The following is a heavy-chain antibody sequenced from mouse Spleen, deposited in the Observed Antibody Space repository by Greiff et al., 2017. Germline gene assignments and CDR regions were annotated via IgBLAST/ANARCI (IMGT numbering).Heavy chain of an antibody. CDR1: GFTFSDYY. CDR3: VIYYDYPWFAY. CDR2: ISNGGGST. D-gene: IGHD2-4*01. V-gene: IGHV5-12*02. Sequence: EVKVVESGGGLVQPGGSLKLSCATSGFTFSDYYMYWVRQTPEKRLEWVAYISNGGGSTYYPDTVKGRFTISRDNAKNTLYLQMSRLKSEDTAMYYCVIYYDYPWFAYWGQGTLVTVSA. J-gene: IGHJ3*01.